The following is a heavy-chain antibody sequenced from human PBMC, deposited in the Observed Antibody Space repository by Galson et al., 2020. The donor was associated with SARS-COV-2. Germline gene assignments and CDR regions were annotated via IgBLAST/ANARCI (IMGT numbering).Heavy chain of an antibody. CDR2: ISYDGSNK. CDR3: HHKSIVVVVATIPATGGAFDI. CDR1: GFTFSSYA. J-gene: IGHJ3*02. Sequence: GGSLRLSCAASGFTFSSYAMHWVRQAPGKGLEWVAVISYDGSNKYYADSVKGRFTISRDNSKNTLYLQMNSLRAEDTAVYYCHHKSIVVVVATIPATGGAFDIWGQGTMVTVSS. V-gene: IGHV3-30*04. D-gene: IGHD2-15*01.